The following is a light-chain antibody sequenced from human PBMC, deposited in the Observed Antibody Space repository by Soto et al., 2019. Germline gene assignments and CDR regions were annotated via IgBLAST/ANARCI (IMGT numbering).Light chain of an antibody. CDR3: QQYNNWPET. V-gene: IGKV1-39*01. CDR1: QSIGTN. Sequence: DIQMTQSPSSLSASIGDRVTLTCRARQSIGTNLNWYQQRPGKAPKLLIYAVSSLQSGVSSRFSGSGAGTDFTLSISSLQSEDFGVYYSQQYNNWPETFGQGTKVDIK. J-gene: IGKJ1*01. CDR2: AVS.